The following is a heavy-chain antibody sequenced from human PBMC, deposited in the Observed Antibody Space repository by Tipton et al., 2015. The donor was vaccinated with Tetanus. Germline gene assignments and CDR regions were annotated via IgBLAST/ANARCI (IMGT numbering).Heavy chain of an antibody. CDR2: ISSGGTTL. V-gene: IGHV3-11*04. CDR3: ASSTVTR. Sequence: GSLRLSCVASGFTFSDYYMTWIRQAPGKGLEWISYISSGGTTLYYVDSVKGRFTISRDNAKNLLYLQMSSLRREDTAVYYCASSTVTRWGPGTLVTVSS. CDR1: GFTFSDYY. D-gene: IGHD4-17*01. J-gene: IGHJ4*02.